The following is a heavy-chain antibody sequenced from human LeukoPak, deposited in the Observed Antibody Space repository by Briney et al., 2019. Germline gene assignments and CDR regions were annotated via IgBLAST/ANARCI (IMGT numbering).Heavy chain of an antibody. CDR3: ARDAYSERDFDY. CDR1: GFTFSSYS. CDR2: ISSSSSYI. D-gene: IGHD1-1*01. J-gene: IGHJ4*02. Sequence: PGGSLRLSCAASGFTFSSYSMNWVRQAPGKGLEWVSSISSSSSYIYYADSVKGRFTISRDNAKNSLYLQMNSLRAEDTAVYYCARDAYSERDFDYWGQGTLVTVSS. V-gene: IGHV3-21*01.